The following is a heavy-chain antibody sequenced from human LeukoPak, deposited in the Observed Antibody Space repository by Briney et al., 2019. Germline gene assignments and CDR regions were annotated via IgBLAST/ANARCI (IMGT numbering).Heavy chain of an antibody. D-gene: IGHD3-9*01. J-gene: IGHJ4*02. CDR1: GFTFSSYG. Sequence: PGRSLRLSCAASGFTFSSYGIHWVRQAPGKGLEWVAVIWYDGSNKYYADSVKGRFTISRDNSKNTLYLQMNSLRAEDTALYYCAREGRYDILTGYEPMGFDYWGQGTLVTVSS. V-gene: IGHV3-33*01. CDR3: AREGRYDILTGYEPMGFDY. CDR2: IWYDGSNK.